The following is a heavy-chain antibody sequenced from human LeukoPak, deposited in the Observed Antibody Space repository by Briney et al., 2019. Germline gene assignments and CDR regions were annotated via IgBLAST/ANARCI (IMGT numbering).Heavy chain of an antibody. CDR1: GYSLTSYW. J-gene: IGHJ4*02. V-gene: IGHV5-51*01. CDR2: IYPGDSDT. D-gene: IGHD2-15*01. Sequence: GESLKISCKGSGYSLTSYWIAWVRQMPGKGLESMGIIYPGDSDTRYSPSFQGQVTISADKSISTAYLQWSSLKASDTAMYYCARRSGGSWGDLDNWGQGTLVTVSS. CDR3: ARRSGGSWGDLDN.